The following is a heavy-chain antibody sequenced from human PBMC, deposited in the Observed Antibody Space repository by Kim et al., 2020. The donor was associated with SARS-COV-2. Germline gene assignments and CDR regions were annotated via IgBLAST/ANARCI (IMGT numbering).Heavy chain of an antibody. V-gene: IGHV4-59*13. CDR2: IYYSGST. CDR3: ARVPPGWGTAGPTNWFDP. J-gene: IGHJ5*02. D-gene: IGHD6-13*01. CDR1: GGSISSYY. Sequence: SETLSLTCTVSGGSISSYYWSWIRQPPGKGLEWIGYIYYSGSTNYNPSLKSRVTISVDMSKNQFSLKLSSVTAADTAVYYCARVPPGWGTAGPTNWFDPWGQGTLVTVSS.